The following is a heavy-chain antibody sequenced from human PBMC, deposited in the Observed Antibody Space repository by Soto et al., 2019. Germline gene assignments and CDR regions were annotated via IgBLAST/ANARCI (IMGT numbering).Heavy chain of an antibody. CDR3: VTLMARSPYSCTDV. V-gene: IGHV1-24*01. J-gene: IGHJ6*02. CDR1: GYTLTELS. CDR2: FDPEDGET. Sequence: ASVKVSCKVSGYTLTELSMHWVRQAPGKGLEWMGGFDPEDGETIYAQKFQGRVTMTEDTSTDTAYMELSSLRSEDTAVYYCVTLMARSPYSCTDVWGRGNTVTVS. D-gene: IGHD5-18*01.